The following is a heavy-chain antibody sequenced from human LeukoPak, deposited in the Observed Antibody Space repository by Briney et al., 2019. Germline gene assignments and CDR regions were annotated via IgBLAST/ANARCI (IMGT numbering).Heavy chain of an antibody. CDR2: ISGSGSST. J-gene: IGHJ4*02. D-gene: IGHD6-19*01. CDR1: GFTFSSYA. CDR3: AKGYSSGRIDY. V-gene: IGHV3-23*01. Sequence: PGGSLRLSCAASGFTFSSYAMSWVRKAPGKGLEWVSAISGSGSSTYYTDSVRGQFTFSRDNSKNTLYLQMNSLRAEDTAVYYCAKGYSSGRIDYWGQGTLVTVSS.